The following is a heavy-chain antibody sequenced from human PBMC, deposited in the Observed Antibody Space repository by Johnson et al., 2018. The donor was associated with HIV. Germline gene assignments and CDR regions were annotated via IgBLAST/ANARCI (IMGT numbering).Heavy chain of an antibody. D-gene: IGHD3-22*01. Sequence: VQLVESGGGVVQPGGSLRLSCAASGFTVSSNYMSWVRQAPGKGLEWVSAISGSGGSTYYTDSVKGRFTISRENSKNTLYLQMNSLRAEDTAVYYCAREYYDSSGYYYGGVSAFDIWGQGTMVTVSS. CDR3: AREYYDSSGYYYGGVSAFDI. CDR1: GFTVSSNY. J-gene: IGHJ3*02. V-gene: IGHV3-66*02. CDR2: ISGSGGST.